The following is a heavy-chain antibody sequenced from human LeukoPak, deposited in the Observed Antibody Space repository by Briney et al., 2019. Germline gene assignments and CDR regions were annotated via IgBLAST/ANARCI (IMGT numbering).Heavy chain of an antibody. D-gene: IGHD3-3*01. CDR1: GGSTSRKRYY. CDR2: IYYTGST. CDR3: ARHLMISGIMIAGVEDPHVFDY. J-gene: IGHJ4*02. Sequence: PSETLSLTCTGTGGSTSRKRYYWRWIRQPPGKGLEWIGSIYYTGSTHYNPSLKSRVTISIDMSKKQFSLTLSSVTAANTAVYYCARHLMISGIMIAGVEDPHVFDYWGQGTQVTVSS. V-gene: IGHV4-39*01.